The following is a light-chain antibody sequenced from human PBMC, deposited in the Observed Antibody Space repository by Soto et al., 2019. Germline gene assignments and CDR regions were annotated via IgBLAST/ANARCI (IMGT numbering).Light chain of an antibody. J-gene: IGKJ2*01. CDR2: GAS. CDR3: QQYGSSPNT. Sequence: EIVLTQSPGTLSLSPGERATLSCRASQSVSSSYFAWYQQKPGQAPRLLIYGASSRATGNPDRFSGSGSGTDFTLTISRLEPEGFAVYYCQQYGSSPNTFGQGTKLEIK. CDR1: QSVSSSY. V-gene: IGKV3-20*01.